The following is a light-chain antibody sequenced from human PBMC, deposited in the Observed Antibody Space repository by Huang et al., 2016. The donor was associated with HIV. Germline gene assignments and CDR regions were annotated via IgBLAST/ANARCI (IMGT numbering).Light chain of an antibody. CDR1: QSVRGSY. CDR3: QQYGSSPIT. J-gene: IGKJ5*01. CDR2: DAH. V-gene: IGKV3D-20*01. Sequence: EIVLTQSPATLSLSPGERATLSCGASQSVRGSYLAWYQPKPGLAPRLLIYDAHSRATGIPDRFSGSGSGTDFTLTISRLEPEDFAVYYCQQYGSSPITFGQGTRLEIK.